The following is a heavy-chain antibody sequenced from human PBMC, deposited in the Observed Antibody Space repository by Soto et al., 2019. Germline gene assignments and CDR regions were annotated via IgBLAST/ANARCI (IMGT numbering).Heavy chain of an antibody. CDR3: ARVERYYDSSGYYLGWFDP. V-gene: IGHV4-34*01. Sequence: LSVTCAVYGGSFSGYYWSWIRQPPGKGLEWIGEINHSGSTNYNPSLKSRVTISVDTSKNQFSLKLSSVTAADTAVYYCARVERYYDSSGYYLGWFDPWGQGTLVTVSS. CDR2: INHSGST. D-gene: IGHD3-22*01. J-gene: IGHJ5*02. CDR1: GGSFSGYY.